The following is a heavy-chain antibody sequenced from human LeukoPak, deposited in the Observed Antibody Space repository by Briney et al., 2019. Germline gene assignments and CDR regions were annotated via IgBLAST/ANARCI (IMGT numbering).Heavy chain of an antibody. CDR1: GFTFSSYE. Sequence: GGSLRLSCAASGFTFSSYEMNWVRQAPGKGLEWVSYISSSGTTIYYADSVKGRFTISRDNAKNSLSLQMNSLRVEDTAVYYCARALHGLYSGGLFDYWGQGTLVTVSS. J-gene: IGHJ4*02. CDR3: ARALHGLYSGGLFDY. V-gene: IGHV3-48*03. D-gene: IGHD2-21*01. CDR2: ISSSGTTI.